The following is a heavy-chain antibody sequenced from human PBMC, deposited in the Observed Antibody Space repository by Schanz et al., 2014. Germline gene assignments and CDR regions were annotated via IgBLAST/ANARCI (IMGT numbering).Heavy chain of an antibody. CDR1: GYSFISYF. CDR3: ARDYYDILTGYPYDTFDI. J-gene: IGHJ3*02. Sequence: QVHLVQSESELKNPGASVKVSCKTSGYSFISYFIHWVRQAPGQGLEWMGIINPTGGSTSYAQRCQGRVTMTRDTSISTAYMELRRLRSDDTAVYYCARDYYDILTGYPYDTFDIWGQGTMVTVSS. D-gene: IGHD3-9*01. V-gene: IGHV1-46*01. CDR2: INPTGGST.